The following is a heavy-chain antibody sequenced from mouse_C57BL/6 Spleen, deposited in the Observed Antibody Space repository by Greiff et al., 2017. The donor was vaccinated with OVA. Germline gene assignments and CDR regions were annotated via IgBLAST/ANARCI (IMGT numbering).Heavy chain of an antibody. CDR3: AMRSHDD. CDR1: GFNIQDYY. CDR2: IDPVSGAT. V-gene: IGHV14-2*01. Sequence: VQLKQSGAELVKPGASVKLSCTASGFNIQDYYMHWVKQRTEQGLEWIGRIDPVSGATKYAPKFQGKATITADTSSNTAYLQLSSLTSEDTAVYYCAMRSHDDGGQGTTLTVSS. J-gene: IGHJ2*01.